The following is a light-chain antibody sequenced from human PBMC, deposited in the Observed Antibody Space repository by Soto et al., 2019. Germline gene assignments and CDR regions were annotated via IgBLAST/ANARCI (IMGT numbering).Light chain of an antibody. Sequence: EIVLTQSPATLSLSPGERATLSCRASQSVSNYLAWYQQKPGQTPRLLIYDASNRATGIPARFSGSGSGTDFTLTISSLEPEDFAVYYCQQRSKWPSFGQGTKLEIK. CDR1: QSVSNY. V-gene: IGKV3-11*01. CDR3: QQRSKWPS. CDR2: DAS. J-gene: IGKJ2*03.